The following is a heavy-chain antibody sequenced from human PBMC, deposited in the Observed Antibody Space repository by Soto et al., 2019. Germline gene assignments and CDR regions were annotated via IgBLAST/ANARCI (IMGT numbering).Heavy chain of an antibody. D-gene: IGHD3-16*02. Sequence: ESCPSLVKPTQPPALTCTLSCFSPPTRGVGVALIPPPPGEALEWLAVIYWDDDKRYSPSLKSRLSITKDTSRNQVVLTMTYMDPVDTATYYCAHLLITYGGVIGDDAFDFCGQGTMVTVSS. V-gene: IGHV2-5*02. CDR3: AHLLITYGGVIGDDAFDF. CDR2: IYWDDDK. CDR1: CFSPPTRGVG. J-gene: IGHJ3*01.